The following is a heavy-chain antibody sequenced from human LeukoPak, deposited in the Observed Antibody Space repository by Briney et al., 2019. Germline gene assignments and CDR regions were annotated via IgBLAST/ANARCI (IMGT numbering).Heavy chain of an antibody. V-gene: IGHV3-23*01. CDR1: GFTLNNYA. CDR2: ISADAKQT. D-gene: IGHD6-19*01. Sequence: GGSLRLSCAATGFTLNNYAMSWVRQAPGKGLEWVALISADAKQTHYADLVKGRFTISRDISKNILYLQMNSLRVEDTAVYYCAKDLDSSDRGRYAGKPVDPWGQGTLVTVSS. CDR3: AKDLDSSDRGRYAGKPVDP. J-gene: IGHJ5*02.